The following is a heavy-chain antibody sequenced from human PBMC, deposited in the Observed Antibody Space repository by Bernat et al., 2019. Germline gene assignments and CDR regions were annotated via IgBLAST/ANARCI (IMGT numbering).Heavy chain of an antibody. V-gene: IGHV3-30*18. CDR3: AKGSRGSYTVYFDY. Sequence: QVQLVESGGGVVQPGRSLRLSCAASGFTFSSYGMHWVRQAPGKGREWVAVISYDGSNKYYADAVTGRFTISRDNSKNTLYLQMNRLRAEDTAVYYCAKGSRGSYTVYFDYWGQGTLVTVSS. CDR2: ISYDGSNK. D-gene: IGHD1-26*01. CDR1: GFTFSSYG. J-gene: IGHJ4*02.